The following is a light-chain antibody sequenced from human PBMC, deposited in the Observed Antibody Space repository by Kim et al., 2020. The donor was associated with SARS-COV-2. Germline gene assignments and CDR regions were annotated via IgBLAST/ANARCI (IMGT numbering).Light chain of an antibody. Sequence: QSVTISCTGAGSDVGGYNYVSWYQQHPGKAPKLMIYDVSKRPSGVSNRFSGSKSGNTASLTISGLQAEDGAVYYCSSYTSSDTLVFGGGAQLTVL. CDR3: SSYTSSDTLV. V-gene: IGLV2-14*03. J-gene: IGLJ2*01. CDR2: DVS. CDR1: GSDVGGYNY.